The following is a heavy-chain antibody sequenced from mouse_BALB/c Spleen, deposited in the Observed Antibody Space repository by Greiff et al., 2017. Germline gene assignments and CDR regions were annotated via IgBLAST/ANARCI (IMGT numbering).Heavy chain of an antibody. D-gene: IGHD1-1*01. CDR2: INPNNGDA. V-gene: IGHV1-18*01. CDR1: GYTFTEYT. CDR3: ARSYGSSSWFAY. J-gene: IGHJ3*01. Sequence: VQLQQSGPELVKPGASVKISCKTSGYTFTEYTMHWVKQSHGKSLEWIGGINPNNGDASYNQKFKGKATMTVDKSSSTAYMELARLTSEDSAIYYCARSYGSSSWFAYWGQGTLVTVSA.